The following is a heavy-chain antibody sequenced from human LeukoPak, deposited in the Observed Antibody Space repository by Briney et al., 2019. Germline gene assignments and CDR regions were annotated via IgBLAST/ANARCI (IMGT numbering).Heavy chain of an antibody. CDR1: GYTFTGYY. J-gene: IGHJ3*02. Sequence: ASVKVSCKASGYTFTGYYMHWVRQAPGQGLEWMGWINPNSGGTNYAQKFQGRVTMTRDTSISTAYMELSRVRSDDTAVYYCARTFRPLVPNDAFDIWGQGTMVTVSS. CDR2: INPNSGGT. D-gene: IGHD6-13*01. V-gene: IGHV1-2*02. CDR3: ARTFRPLVPNDAFDI.